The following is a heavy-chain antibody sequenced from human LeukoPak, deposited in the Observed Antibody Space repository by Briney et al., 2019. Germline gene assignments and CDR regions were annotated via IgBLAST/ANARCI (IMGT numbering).Heavy chain of an antibody. V-gene: IGHV4-59*11. CDR3: ASGTVFGVITPQYFHY. D-gene: IGHD3-3*01. CDR2: VFYGGIT. Sequence: PSETLSLTCTVSAGSISTPYWHWIRQSPGKRLGWIGFVFYGGITNYNPSLKSRVTISLDTSKNQFSLKLTSVTAADTAVYYCASGTVFGVITPQYFHYWGQGTRVTVSS. CDR1: AGSISTPY. J-gene: IGHJ4*02.